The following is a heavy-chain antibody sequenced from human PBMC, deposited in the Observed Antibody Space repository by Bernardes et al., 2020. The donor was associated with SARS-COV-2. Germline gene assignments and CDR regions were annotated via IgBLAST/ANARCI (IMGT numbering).Heavy chain of an antibody. D-gene: IGHD6-19*01. CDR2: IGVIGGRT. V-gene: IGHV3-23*01. CDR3: ATNSSGWSYFDY. J-gene: IGHJ4*02. CDR1: GFTFSSYA. Sequence: GSLRLSCAASGFTFSSYAMTWVRQAPGKGLEWVSGIGVIGGRTYYADSVKGRFTISRDNSKNTLYLQMNSLRAEDTAVYYCATNSSGWSYFDYWGQGTLVTVSS.